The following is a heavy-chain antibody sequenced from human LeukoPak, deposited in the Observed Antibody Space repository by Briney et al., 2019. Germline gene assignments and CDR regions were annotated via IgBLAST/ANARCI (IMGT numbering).Heavy chain of an antibody. CDR2: INPKTGTA. V-gene: IGHV1-2*02. D-gene: IGHD3-22*01. J-gene: IGHJ3*02. CDR3: ARIDRLGRYDAFDI. Sequence: GASVKVSCKASGYTFTGYSIYWVRQTPGQKLEWMGWINPKTGTANSAQKFQGRVTMTRDTSISTAYMELSRLRSDDTAVYYCARIDRLGRYDAFDIWGQGTMVTVSS. CDR1: GYTFTGYS.